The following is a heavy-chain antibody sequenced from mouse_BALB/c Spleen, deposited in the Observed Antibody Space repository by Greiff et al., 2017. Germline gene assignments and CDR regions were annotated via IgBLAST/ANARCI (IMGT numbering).Heavy chain of an antibody. V-gene: IGHV5-17*02. Sequence: VQLQQSGGGLVQPGGSRKLSCAASGFTFSSFGMHWVRQAPEKGLEWVAYISSGSSTIYYADTVKGRFTISRDNPKNTLFLQMTSLRSEDTAMYYCARWQFAYWGQGTLVTVSA. CDR3: ARWQFAY. CDR2: ISSGSSTI. J-gene: IGHJ3*01. CDR1: GFTFSSFG.